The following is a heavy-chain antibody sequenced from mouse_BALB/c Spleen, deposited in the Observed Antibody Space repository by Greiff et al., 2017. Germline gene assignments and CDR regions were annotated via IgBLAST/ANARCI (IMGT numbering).Heavy chain of an antibody. V-gene: IGHV5-17*02. CDR1: GFTFSSFG. CDR3: ARRNSLDY. Sequence: EVLLVESGGGLVQPGGSRKLSCAACGFTFSSFGMHWVRQAPEKGLEWVAYISSGSSTIYYVDTVKGRFTISRDNPKNTLFLQMTSLRSEDTAMYYCARRNSLDYWGQGTTLTVSS. J-gene: IGHJ2*01. CDR2: ISSGSSTI.